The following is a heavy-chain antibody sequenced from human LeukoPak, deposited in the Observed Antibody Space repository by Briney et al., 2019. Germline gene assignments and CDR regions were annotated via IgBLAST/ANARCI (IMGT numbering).Heavy chain of an antibody. V-gene: IGHV3-48*03. D-gene: IGHD1-26*01. J-gene: IGHJ5*02. CDR1: GFTFSGFE. CDR3: ARLVGATAS. CDR2: ISRSGTST. Sequence: GGSLRLSCAASGFTFSGFEMNWVRQAPGKGLEWVSFISRSGTSTYHADSVKGRFTISRDNSKNTLYLQINSLRAEDTALYYCARLVGATASWGQGALVTVSS.